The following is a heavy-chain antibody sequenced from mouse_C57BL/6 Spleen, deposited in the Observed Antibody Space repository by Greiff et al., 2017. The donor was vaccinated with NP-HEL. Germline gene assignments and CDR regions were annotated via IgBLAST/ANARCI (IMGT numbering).Heavy chain of an antibody. CDR2: IYPGDGDT. CDR3: ARSGYYGSSAWFAY. J-gene: IGHJ3*01. D-gene: IGHD1-1*01. V-gene: IGHV1-80*01. Sequence: VQLQQSGAELVKPGASVKISCKASGYAFSSYWMNWVKQRPGKGLEWIGQIYPGDGDTNYNGKFKGKATLTADKSSSTAYMQLSSLTSEDSAVYFCARSGYYGSSAWFAYWGQGTLVTVSA. CDR1: GYAFSSYW.